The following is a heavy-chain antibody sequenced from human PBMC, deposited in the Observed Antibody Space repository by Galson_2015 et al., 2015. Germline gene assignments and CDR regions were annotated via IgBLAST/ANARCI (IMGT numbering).Heavy chain of an antibody. D-gene: IGHD1-20*01. CDR1: GFTFSSYG. CDR2: ISGSGGST. J-gene: IGHJ4*02. V-gene: IGHV3-23*01. Sequence: SLRLSCAASGFTFSSYGMHWVRQAPGKGMEWVSAISGSGGSTYYADSVKGRFTISRDNSKNTLYLQMNSLRAEDTAVYYCAKEGITEYYFDYWGQGTLVTVSS. CDR3: AKEGITEYYFDY.